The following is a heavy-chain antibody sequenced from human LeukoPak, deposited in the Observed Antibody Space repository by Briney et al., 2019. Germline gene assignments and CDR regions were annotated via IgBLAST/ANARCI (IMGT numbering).Heavy chain of an antibody. CDR2: IRSKAYGGTT. CDR1: GFTFGDYA. J-gene: IGHJ4*02. CDR3: TREENYDYVWGSYRHGSSLDY. Sequence: GRSLRLSCTASGFTFGDYAMSWVRQAPGKGLEWVGFIRSKAYGGTTEYAASVKGRFTISRDDSKSITYLQMNSLKTEDTAVYYCTREENYDYVWGSYRHGSSLDYWGQGTLVTVSS. D-gene: IGHD3-16*02. V-gene: IGHV3-49*04.